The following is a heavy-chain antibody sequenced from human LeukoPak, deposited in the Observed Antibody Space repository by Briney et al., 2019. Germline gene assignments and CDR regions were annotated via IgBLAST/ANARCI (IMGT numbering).Heavy chain of an antibody. Sequence: SETLSLTCAVYGGSFSGYYWSWIRQPPGKGLEWIGEINHSGSTNYNPSLKSRVTISVGTSKNQFSLKLSSVTAADTAVYYCARRRPVPYYYYYGMDVWGQGTTVTVSS. CDR1: GGSFSGYY. CDR3: ARRRPVPYYYYYGMDV. CDR2: INHSGST. V-gene: IGHV4-34*01. J-gene: IGHJ6*02.